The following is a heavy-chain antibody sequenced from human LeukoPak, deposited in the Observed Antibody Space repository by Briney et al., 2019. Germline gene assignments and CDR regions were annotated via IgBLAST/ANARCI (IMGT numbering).Heavy chain of an antibody. CDR1: GFTFDDYA. J-gene: IGHJ4*02. V-gene: IGHV3-9*01. D-gene: IGHD3-22*01. Sequence: PGGSLRLSCAASGFTFDDYAMPWVRQAPGKGLEWVSGISWNSGSIGYADSVKGRFTISRDNAKNSLYLQMNSLRAEDTAVYYCARDSLTMIVGRQKRGLDYWGQGTLVTVSS. CDR3: ARDSLTMIVGRQKRGLDY. CDR2: ISWNSGSI.